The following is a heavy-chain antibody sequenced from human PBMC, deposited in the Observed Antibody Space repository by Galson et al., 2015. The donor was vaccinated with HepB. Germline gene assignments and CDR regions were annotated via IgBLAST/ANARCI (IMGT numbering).Heavy chain of an antibody. D-gene: IGHD6-19*01. V-gene: IGHV2-5*02. J-gene: IGHJ3*02. CDR1: GFSLSTSGVG. Sequence: PALVKPTQTLTLTCTFSGFSLSTSGVGVGWIRQPPGKALEWLALIYWDDDKRYSPSLKSRLTITKDTSKNQVVLTMTNMDPVDTATYYCAHRPPPALNIAVAGFAFDIWGQGTMVTVSS. CDR3: AHRPPPALNIAVAGFAFDI. CDR2: IYWDDDK.